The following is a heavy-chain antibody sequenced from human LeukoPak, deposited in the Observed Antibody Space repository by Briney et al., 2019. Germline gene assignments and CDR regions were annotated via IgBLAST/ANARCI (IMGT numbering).Heavy chain of an antibody. J-gene: IGHJ5*02. CDR1: VGSISSHY. CDR3: PRDRARYYYESSADRHWFDP. CDR2: IYSSGST. V-gene: IGHV4-59*11. D-gene: IGHD3-22*01. Sequence: SEILSLTCTSTVGSISSHYWSWIRHNPRKGLGSIGYIYSSGSTNYNLYLKSRVTISVDMSKNQFSLKRSSVTAVDTVIYCCPRDRARYYYESSADRHWFDPWGQGMVVNVSS.